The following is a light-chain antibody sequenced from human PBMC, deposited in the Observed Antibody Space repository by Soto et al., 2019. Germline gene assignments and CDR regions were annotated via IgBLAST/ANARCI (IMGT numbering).Light chain of an antibody. V-gene: IGKV1-39*01. CDR1: QSITNY. J-gene: IGKJ1*01. Sequence: DIQMTQSPSSLSACVGDRVTITCRASQSITNYLNWYQQKPGKAPKLLIYAASSLQSGVPSRFSGSESGTDFTLSISSLQPEDFATYYCQQSYSTPWTFGQGTKVEIK. CDR2: AAS. CDR3: QQSYSTPWT.